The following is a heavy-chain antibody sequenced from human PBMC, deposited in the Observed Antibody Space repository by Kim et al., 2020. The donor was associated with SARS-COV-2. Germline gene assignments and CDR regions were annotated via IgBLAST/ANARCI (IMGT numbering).Heavy chain of an antibody. D-gene: IGHD3-10*01. J-gene: IGHJ4*02. Sequence: GGSLRLSCAASEFTFSRYSMNWVRQAPGKGLEWVSTISRNSDYIYYADSVEGRFTISRDNAKNSLYLQMNSLRADDTAMYYCARDLSLGRPGGFDYWGQGTLVPASS. V-gene: IGHV3-21*01. CDR2: ISRNSDYI. CDR1: EFTFSRYS. CDR3: ARDLSLGRPGGFDY.